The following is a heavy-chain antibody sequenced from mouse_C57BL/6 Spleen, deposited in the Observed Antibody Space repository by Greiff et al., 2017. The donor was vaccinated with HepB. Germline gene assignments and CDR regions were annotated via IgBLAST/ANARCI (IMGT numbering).Heavy chain of an antibody. J-gene: IGHJ3*01. CDR2: IYPGDGDT. D-gene: IGHD1-3*01. CDR3: ARWEDLYPSY. CDR1: GYAFSSSW. Sequence: QVQLQQSGPELVKPGASVKISCKASGYAFSSSWMNWVKQRPGKGLEWIGRIYPGDGDTNYNGKFKGKATLTADKSSSTAYMQLSSLTSEDSAVYFCARWEDLYPSYWGQGTLVTVSA. V-gene: IGHV1-82*01.